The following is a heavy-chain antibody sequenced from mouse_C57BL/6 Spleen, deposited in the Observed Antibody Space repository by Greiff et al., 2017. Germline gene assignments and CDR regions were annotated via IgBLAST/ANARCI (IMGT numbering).Heavy chain of an antibody. CDR1: GYTFTSYW. V-gene: IGHV1-50*01. J-gene: IGHJ2*01. CDR2: IDPSDSYT. D-gene: IGHD4-1*01. CDR3: ARGDNWDDY. Sequence: VQLQQSGAELVKPGASVKLSCKASGYTFTSYWMQWVKQRPGQGLEWIGEIDPSDSYTNYNQKFKGKATLTVDTSSSTAYMQRSSLTYEDSAVYYCARGDNWDDYWGQGTTLTVSS.